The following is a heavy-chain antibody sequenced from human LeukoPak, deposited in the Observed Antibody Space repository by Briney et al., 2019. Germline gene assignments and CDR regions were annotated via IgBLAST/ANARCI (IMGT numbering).Heavy chain of an antibody. D-gene: IGHD6-19*01. Sequence: PGGSLRLSCAASGFTFSSYGMHWVRQAPGKGLEWVAFIRYDGSNKYYADSVKGRFTISRDNSKNTLYLQMNSLRAEDTAVYYCAKDRGIAVAGTDTKTPRTLGYWGQGTLVTVSS. V-gene: IGHV3-30*02. CDR3: AKDRGIAVAGTDTKTPRTLGY. CDR1: GFTFSSYG. J-gene: IGHJ4*02. CDR2: IRYDGSNK.